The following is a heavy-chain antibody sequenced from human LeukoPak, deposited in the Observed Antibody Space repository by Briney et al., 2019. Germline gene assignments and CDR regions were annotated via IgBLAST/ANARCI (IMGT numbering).Heavy chain of an antibody. CDR2: ISAYNGNT. V-gene: IGHV1-18*01. Sequence: ASVTVSCKASGGTFSSYAISWVRQAPGQGLEWMGWISAYNGNTNYAQKLQGRVTMTTDTSTSTAYMELRSLRSDDTAVYYCARDLWFGDDAFDIWGQGTMVTVSS. CDR1: GGTFSSYA. D-gene: IGHD3-10*01. CDR3: ARDLWFGDDAFDI. J-gene: IGHJ3*02.